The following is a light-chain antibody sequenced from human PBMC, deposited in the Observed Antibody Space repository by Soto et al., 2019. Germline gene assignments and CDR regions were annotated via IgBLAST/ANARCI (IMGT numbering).Light chain of an antibody. V-gene: IGKV1-5*01. CDR2: DAS. J-gene: IGKJ2*01. Sequence: DIQMTQSPSTLSASVGDRVTITCRASQSISSWLAWYQQKPGKAPKLLIYDASSLQSGVPSRFSGSGSGTEFTLTISSLQPDDFASYYCQQYSSYYTFDQGTKLEIK. CDR1: QSISSW. CDR3: QQYSSYYT.